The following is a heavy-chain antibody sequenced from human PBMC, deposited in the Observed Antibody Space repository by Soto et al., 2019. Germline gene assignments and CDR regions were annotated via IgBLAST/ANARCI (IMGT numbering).Heavy chain of an antibody. CDR3: ARVRRVGATAYYYYGMDV. V-gene: IGHV4-34*01. D-gene: IGHD1-26*01. J-gene: IGHJ6*02. CDR1: GGSFSGYY. Sequence: SETLSLTCAVYGGSFSGYYWSWIRQPPGKGLEWIGEINHSGSTNYNPSLKSRVTISVDTSKNQFSLKLSPVTAADTAVYYCARVRRVGATAYYYYGMDVWGQGTTVTVSS. CDR2: INHSGST.